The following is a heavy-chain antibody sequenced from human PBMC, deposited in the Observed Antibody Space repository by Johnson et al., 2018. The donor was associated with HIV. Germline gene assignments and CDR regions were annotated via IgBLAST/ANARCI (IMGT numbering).Heavy chain of an antibody. D-gene: IGHD3-16*01. CDR3: ARGGSDVFDI. CDR2: ISYDGINK. Sequence: MQLVESGGGVVRPGGSLRLSCAASGFTFGSFALHWVRQAPGNGLEWVAVISYDGINKYYADSVKGRFTISRDNAKKSLYLQMNSLRADDTAVYYCARGGSDVFDIWGRGTMVTVSS. CDR1: GFTFGSFA. V-gene: IGHV3-30-3*01. J-gene: IGHJ3*02.